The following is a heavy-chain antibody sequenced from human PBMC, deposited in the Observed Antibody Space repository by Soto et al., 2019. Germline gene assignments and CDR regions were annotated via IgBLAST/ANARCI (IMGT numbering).Heavy chain of an antibody. D-gene: IGHD6-19*01. CDR2: ISYDGSNK. CDR3: AKEREQWLVGSFDY. V-gene: IGHV3-30*18. J-gene: IGHJ4*02. CDR1: GFTFSSYG. Sequence: GGSLRLSCAASGFTFSSYGMHWVRQAPGKGLEWVAVISYDGSNKYYADSVKGRFTISRDNSKNTLYLQMNSLRAEDTAVYYCAKEREQWLVGSFDYWGQGTLVTVSS.